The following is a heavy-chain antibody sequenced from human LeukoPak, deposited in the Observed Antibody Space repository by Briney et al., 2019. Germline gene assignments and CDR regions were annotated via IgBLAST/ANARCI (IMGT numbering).Heavy chain of an antibody. CDR1: GFTFSSYA. V-gene: IGHV3-30*04. D-gene: IGHD5-24*01. CDR2: ISYDGSSK. CDR3: ANGPTKDGFHYYFDF. Sequence: AGGSLRLSCAASGFTFSSYAMHWVRQAPGKGLEWVAVISYDGSSKYYADSVKGRFTISRDNSKNTLSLQMNSLRAEDTAIYYCANGPTKDGFHYYFDFWGQGTLVTVSS. J-gene: IGHJ4*02.